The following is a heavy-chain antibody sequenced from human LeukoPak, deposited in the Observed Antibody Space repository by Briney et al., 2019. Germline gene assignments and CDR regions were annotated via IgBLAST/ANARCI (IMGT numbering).Heavy chain of an antibody. D-gene: IGHD3-10*01. CDR1: GGSFSGYY. V-gene: IGHV4-34*01. Sequence: PSETLSLTCAVYGGSFSGYYWSWIRQPPGKGLEWIGEINHSGSTNYNPSLKSRVTISVDTSKNQFSLKLSSVTAADTAVYYWARASQGLWFRYWFDPWGQGTLVTVSS. CDR2: INHSGST. CDR3: ARASQGLWFRYWFDP. J-gene: IGHJ5*02.